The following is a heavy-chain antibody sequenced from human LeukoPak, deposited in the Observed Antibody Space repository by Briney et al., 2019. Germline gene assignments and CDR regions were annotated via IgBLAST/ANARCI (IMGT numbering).Heavy chain of an antibody. V-gene: IGHV4-59*05. Sequence: SETLSLTCTVSGGSISSYYWSGIRQPPGKGLEWIGSIYYSGSTYYNPSLKSRVTISVDTSKNQFSLKLSSVTAADTAVYYCASTRGYSYGPPGYWGQGTLVTLSS. J-gene: IGHJ4*02. CDR2: IYYSGST. D-gene: IGHD5-18*01. CDR3: ASTRGYSYGPPGY. CDR1: GGSISSYY.